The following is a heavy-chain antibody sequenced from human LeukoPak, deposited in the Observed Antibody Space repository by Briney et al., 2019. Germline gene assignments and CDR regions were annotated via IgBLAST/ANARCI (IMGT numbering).Heavy chain of an antibody. CDR3: AKPRLPAAMAEYLYH. Sequence: PGRSLRLSCAASGFTFSSYAMHWVRQAPGKGLEWVTLISYDGNNKYYADSVKGRFTISRDNSKNTLYLQMNSLRAEDTAVYYCAKPRLPAAMAEYLYHWGQGTLVTVSS. CDR2: ISYDGNNK. D-gene: IGHD2-2*01. V-gene: IGHV3-30*18. CDR1: GFTFSSYA. J-gene: IGHJ1*01.